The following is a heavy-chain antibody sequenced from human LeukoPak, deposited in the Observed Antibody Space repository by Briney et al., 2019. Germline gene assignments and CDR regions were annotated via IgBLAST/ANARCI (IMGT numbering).Heavy chain of an antibody. CDR3: ARGSGVESFCSGYYSAFDI. D-gene: IGHD3-3*01. J-gene: IGHJ3*02. CDR1: GGSFSGYY. Sequence: SETLSLTCAVYGGSFSGYYWSWIRQPPGKGLEWIGEINHSGSTNYNPYLKRQVTISVDTSKNQFSMKLSSVTAADTAVYYCARGSGVESFCSGYYSAFDIWGQGTMVTVSS. V-gene: IGHV4-34*01. CDR2: INHSGST.